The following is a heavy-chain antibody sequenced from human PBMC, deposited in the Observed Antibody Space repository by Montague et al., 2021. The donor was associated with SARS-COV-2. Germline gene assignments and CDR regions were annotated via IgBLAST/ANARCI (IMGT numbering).Heavy chain of an antibody. CDR3: SRGGGMIRGVVDF. CDR2: ISRSGDRT. D-gene: IGHD3-10*01. Sequence: SLRLSCAVSGLPFDDYGMSWVRQAPGKGLEWVSGISRSGDRTAYGDSVKGRFTISRDNAKNSLYPQMNSLRVEDTAFYHCSRGGGMIRGVVDFWGQGILVSVSS. J-gene: IGHJ4*02. CDR1: GLPFDDYG. V-gene: IGHV3-20*01.